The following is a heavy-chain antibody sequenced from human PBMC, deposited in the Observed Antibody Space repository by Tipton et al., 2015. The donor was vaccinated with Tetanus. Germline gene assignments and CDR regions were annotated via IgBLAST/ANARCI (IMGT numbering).Heavy chain of an antibody. V-gene: IGHV1-69*01. CDR3: ARGADYYDSSGYKVGAFDI. CDR2: IITIFGTA. Sequence: QLVQSGAEVKKPGSSVKVSCKASGGTFSSYAISWVRQAPGQGLEWMGGIITIFGTANYAQKFTGRVTITADESTSTAYMELSSLRSEDTAVYYCARGADYYDSSGYKVGAFDIWGQGTMVTVSS. J-gene: IGHJ3*02. CDR1: GGTFSSYA. D-gene: IGHD3-22*01.